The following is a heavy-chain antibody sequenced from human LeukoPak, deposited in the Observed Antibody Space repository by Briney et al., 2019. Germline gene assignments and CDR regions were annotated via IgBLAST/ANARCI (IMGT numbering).Heavy chain of an antibody. V-gene: IGHV4-59*01. Sequence: PSETLSLTCTVSGGSISSYYWSWIRQPPGKGLEWIGYIYYSGSTNYNPSLKSRVTISVDTSKNQFSLKLSSVTAADTAVYYCARNSRDGYNHFDYWGQGTLVTVSS. CDR3: ARNSRDGYNHFDY. CDR1: GGSISSYY. D-gene: IGHD5-24*01. CDR2: IYYSGST. J-gene: IGHJ4*02.